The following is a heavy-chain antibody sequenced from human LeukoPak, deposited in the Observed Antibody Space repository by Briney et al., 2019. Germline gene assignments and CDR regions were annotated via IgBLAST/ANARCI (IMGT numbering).Heavy chain of an antibody. J-gene: IGHJ4*02. CDR2: ISYDGSNK. D-gene: IGHD2-2*01. V-gene: IGHV3-30-3*01. CDR1: GFTFSSYA. CDR3: ARDRCTSCYVSGYYFDY. Sequence: GGSLRLSCAASGFTFSSYAMYWVRQAPGKGLEWVAVISYDGSNKYYADSVKGRFTISRDNSKNTLYLQMNSLRAEDTAVYYCARDRCTSCYVSGYYFDYWGQGTLVTVSS.